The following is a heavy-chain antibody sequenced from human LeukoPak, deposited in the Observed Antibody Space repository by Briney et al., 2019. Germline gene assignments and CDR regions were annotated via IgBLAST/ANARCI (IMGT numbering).Heavy chain of an antibody. CDR2: INHSGDT. CDR1: GGSFSDYY. V-gene: IGHV4-34*01. CDR3: ARQRGSQGTTDY. D-gene: IGHD1-1*01. Sequence: PSETLSLTCAVSGGSFSDYYWSWIRQPPGKGLEWIGEINHSGDTNYNPSLKSRVTISVDTSKNQFSLKLSSVTAADTAVYYWARQRGSQGTTDYWGQGTLVTVSS. J-gene: IGHJ4*02.